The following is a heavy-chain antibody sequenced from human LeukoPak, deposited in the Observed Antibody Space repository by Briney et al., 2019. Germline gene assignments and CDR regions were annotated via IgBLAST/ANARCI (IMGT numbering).Heavy chain of an antibody. CDR1: GFTSDDYG. CDR2: IHRNGGST. V-gene: IGHV3-20*01. D-gene: IGHD3-10*01. Sequence: PGGSLRLSCAASGFTSDDYGMSWVRQAPGKGLEWVSGIHRNGGSTGYADSVKGRFTISRDTAKNSLYLRMNSLRAEDTALYHCARGNSNFDYWGQGTLVTVSS. CDR3: ARGNSNFDY. J-gene: IGHJ4*02.